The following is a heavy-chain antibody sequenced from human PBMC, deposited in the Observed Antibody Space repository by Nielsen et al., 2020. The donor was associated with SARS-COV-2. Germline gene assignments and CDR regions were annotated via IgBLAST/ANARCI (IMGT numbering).Heavy chain of an antibody. J-gene: IGHJ6*02. CDR1: GGSINSHF. CDR3: ARLSGSSYFYYGMDV. CDR2: IYYRGST. D-gene: IGHD1-26*01. V-gene: IGHV4-59*11. Sequence: SETLSLTCTVSGGSINSHFWSWIRQPPGKALEWIGYIYYRGSTNYNPSLKSRVTMSLDSKNQFSMRLHSVSATDTATYYCARLSGSSYFYYGMDVWGQGTTVTVSS.